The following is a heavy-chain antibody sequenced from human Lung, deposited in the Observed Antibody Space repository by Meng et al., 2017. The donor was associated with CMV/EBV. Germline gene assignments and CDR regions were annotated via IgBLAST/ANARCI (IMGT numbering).Heavy chain of an antibody. Sequence: XVXVSXXASGGTFSSYAISWVRQAPGQGLEWMGGIIPIFGTANYAQKFQGRVTITTDESTSTAYMELSSLRSEDTAVYYCARENSSGWYDYYGMDVWGQGTTVXVSS. CDR2: IIPIFGTA. J-gene: IGHJ6*02. CDR3: ARENSSGWYDYYGMDV. D-gene: IGHD6-19*01. V-gene: IGHV1-69*05. CDR1: GGTFSSYA.